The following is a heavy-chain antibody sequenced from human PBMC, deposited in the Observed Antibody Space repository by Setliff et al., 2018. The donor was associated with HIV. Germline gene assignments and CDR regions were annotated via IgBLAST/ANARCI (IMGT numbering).Heavy chain of an antibody. Sequence: NPSETLSLTCTVSGGSISSSSYYWGWIRQPPGKGLEWIGSIYYSGSTYYNPSLKSRVTISVDTSKNQFSLKLSSVTAADTAMYYCARHRNLDRRGEAFDIWGQGTMVTVSS. CDR3: ARHRNLDRRGEAFDI. CDR1: GGSISSSSYY. V-gene: IGHV4-39*01. D-gene: IGHD3-10*01. CDR2: IYYSGST. J-gene: IGHJ3*02.